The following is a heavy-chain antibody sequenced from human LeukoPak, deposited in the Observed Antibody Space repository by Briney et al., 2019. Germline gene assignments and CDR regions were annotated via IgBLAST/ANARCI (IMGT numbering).Heavy chain of an antibody. J-gene: IGHJ3*02. V-gene: IGHV4-30-4*07. CDR3: ARVTRGYDAFDI. D-gene: IGHD5-18*01. Sequence: SETLSLTCAVSGGSISSGGYSWSWIRQPPGKRLEWIGHIYSNGSTSYNPSLKSRVTISVDTSKNQFSLKLSSVTAADTAVYYCARVTRGYDAFDIWGQGTMVTVSS. CDR1: GGSISSGGYS. CDR2: IYSNGST.